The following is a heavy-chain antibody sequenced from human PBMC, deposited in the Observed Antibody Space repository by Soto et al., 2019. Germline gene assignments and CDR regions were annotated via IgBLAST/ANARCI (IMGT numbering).Heavy chain of an antibody. Sequence: VGSLLLSCAASGFTFSNAWMSWVRQAPGKGLEWVGRIKSKTDGGTTDYAAPVKGRFTISRDDSKNTLYLQMHSLKTEDTAVYYSTTDILQWIAPDSIPCSDDSGKRTLVTVAS. V-gene: IGHV3-15*01. CDR1: GFTFSNAW. D-gene: IGHD5-12*01. J-gene: IGHJ4*02. CDR2: IKSKTDGGTT. CDR3: TTDILQWIAPDSIPCSDD.